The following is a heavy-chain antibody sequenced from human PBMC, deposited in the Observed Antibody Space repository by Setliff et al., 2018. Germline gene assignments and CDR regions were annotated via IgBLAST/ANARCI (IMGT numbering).Heavy chain of an antibody. V-gene: IGHV1-46*01. CDR2: INPGGGST. CDR3: ARGYYDSYARYYVVGDY. Sequence: ASVKVSCKASGYTFTNHYMHWVRQAPGQGLEWMGMINPGGGSTTYAQKFQGRVTMTKDTSTSTVYMELSSLRTEDTAVYYCARGYYDSYARYYVVGDYWGQGTPVTVSS. D-gene: IGHD3-22*01. J-gene: IGHJ4*02. CDR1: GYTFTNHY.